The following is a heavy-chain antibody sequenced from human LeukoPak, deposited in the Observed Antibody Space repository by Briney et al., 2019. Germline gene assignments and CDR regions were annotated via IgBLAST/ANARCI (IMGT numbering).Heavy chain of an antibody. CDR3: AREGEYSNRLDP. CDR2: FYTSGST. V-gene: IGHV4-61*02. CDR1: GGSISSGSYY. D-gene: IGHD4-11*01. J-gene: IGHJ5*02. Sequence: SQTLSLTCTVAGGSISSGSYYWSWIRRPAGKGLEWIGRFYTSGSTDYNPSLKSRAPISIATSKTQFSLNLTSVTPAAPPVYSCAREGEYSNRLDPWGHGALVTVSS.